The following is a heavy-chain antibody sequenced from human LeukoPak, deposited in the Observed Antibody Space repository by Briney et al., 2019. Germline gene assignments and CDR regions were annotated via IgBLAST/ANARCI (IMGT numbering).Heavy chain of an antibody. J-gene: IGHJ4*02. CDR2: ISYDGSNK. CDR3: AREQLNTVTTDGFDY. V-gene: IGHV3-30*04. CDR1: GFTFSSYA. Sequence: HPGGSLRLSCAASGFTFSSYAMHWVRQAPGKGLEWVAVISYDGSNKYYADSVKGRFTISRDNSKNTLYLQMNSLRAEDTAVYYCAREQLNTVTTDGFDYWGQGTLVTVSS. D-gene: IGHD4-17*01.